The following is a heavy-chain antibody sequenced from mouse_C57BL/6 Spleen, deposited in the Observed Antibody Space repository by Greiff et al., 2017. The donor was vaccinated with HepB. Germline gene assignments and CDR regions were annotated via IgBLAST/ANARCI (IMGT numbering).Heavy chain of an antibody. J-gene: IGHJ4*01. CDR1: GYTFTSYW. Sequence: QVQLQQPGAELVKPGASVKLSCKASGYTFTSYWMHWVKQRPGQGLEWIGMIHPNSGSTNYNEKFKSKATLTVDKSSSTAYMQLSSLTSEDSAVYYCARGWGGLSPRGYAMDYWGQGTSVTVSS. CDR2: IHPNSGST. D-gene: IGHD1-1*01. V-gene: IGHV1-64*01. CDR3: ARGWGGLSPRGYAMDY.